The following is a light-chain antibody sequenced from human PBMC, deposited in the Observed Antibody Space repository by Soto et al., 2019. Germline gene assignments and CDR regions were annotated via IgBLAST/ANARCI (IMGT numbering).Light chain of an antibody. CDR2: EVS. CDR3: SSYTSSSTLNYV. V-gene: IGLV2-14*01. J-gene: IGLJ1*01. CDR1: SSDVGGYNY. Sequence: SVLTQPASVSGSPGQSITISCTGTSSDVGGYNYVSWYQQHPGKAPKLMIYEVSNRPSGVSNRFSGSKSGNTASLTISGLQAEDEADYYCSSYTSSSTLNYVFGTGTQLTVL.